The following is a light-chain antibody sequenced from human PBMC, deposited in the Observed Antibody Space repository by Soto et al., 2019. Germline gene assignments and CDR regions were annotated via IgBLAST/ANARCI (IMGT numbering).Light chain of an antibody. CDR3: SSYTSSSFYV. CDR2: DVS. J-gene: IGLJ1*01. Sequence: QSALTQPASVSGSPGQSITISCTGTSSDVGGYNYVSWYQQHPGKAPKLMIYDVSNRPSGVSNRCSGSKSGNTASLTISGLQAEDEADYYCSSYTSSSFYVFGTGTK. V-gene: IGLV2-14*01. CDR1: SSDVGGYNY.